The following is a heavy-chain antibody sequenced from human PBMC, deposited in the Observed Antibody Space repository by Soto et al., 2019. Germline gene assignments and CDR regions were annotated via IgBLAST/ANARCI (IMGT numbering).Heavy chain of an antibody. CDR1: GFTVTGNY. J-gene: IGHJ6*03. CDR3: ARVSASKRDYSYYYYMDV. Sequence: GGSLRLSCAASGFTVTGNYMSWVRQAPGKGLEWVSVIYSSGDTYYADAVKGRLTISVHKSKNTLFVQMNSLRTDDTAVYYCARVSASKRDYSYYYYMDVWGKGTTVTVSS. CDR2: IYSSGDT. V-gene: IGHV3-53*04.